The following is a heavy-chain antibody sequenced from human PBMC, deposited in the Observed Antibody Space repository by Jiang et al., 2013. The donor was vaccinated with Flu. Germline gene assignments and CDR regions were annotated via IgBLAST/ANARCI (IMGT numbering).Heavy chain of an antibody. CDR3: ALPLVDSGYDYDFEFDY. CDR1: GYTFTSYA. J-gene: IGHJ4*02. Sequence: KASGYTFTSYAMNWVRQAPGQGLEWMGWINTNTGNPTYAQGFTGRFVFSLDTSVSTAYLQISSLKAEDTAVYYCALPLVDSGYDYDFEFDYWGQGTLVTVSS. D-gene: IGHD5-12*01. V-gene: IGHV7-4-1*02. CDR2: INTNTGNP.